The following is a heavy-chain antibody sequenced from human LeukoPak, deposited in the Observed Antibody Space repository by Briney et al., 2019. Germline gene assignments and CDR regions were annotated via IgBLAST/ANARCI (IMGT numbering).Heavy chain of an antibody. Sequence: PGGSLRLSCAASGFTFSSYAMSWVRQAPGKGLEWVSAISGSGGSTYYADSVKGRFTISRDNSKNTLYLQMSSLRAEDTAVYYCAKMSETPPSDYYYYYYMDVWGKGTTVTVSS. D-gene: IGHD2-15*01. CDR1: GFTFSSYA. CDR3: AKMSETPPSDYYYYYYMDV. V-gene: IGHV3-23*01. CDR2: ISGSGGST. J-gene: IGHJ6*03.